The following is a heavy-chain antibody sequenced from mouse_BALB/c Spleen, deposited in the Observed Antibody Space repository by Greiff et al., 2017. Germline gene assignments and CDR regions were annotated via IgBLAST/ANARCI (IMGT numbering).Heavy chain of an antibody. Sequence: EVKLVESGPGLVKPSQSLSLTCTVTGYSITSDYAWNWIRQFPGNKLEWMGYISYSGSTSYNPSLKSRISITRDTSKNQFFLQLNSVTTEDTATYYCARADYGSSYNWGQGTTLTVSS. J-gene: IGHJ2*01. CDR2: ISYSGST. CDR3: ARADYGSSYN. CDR1: GYSITSDYA. D-gene: IGHD1-1*01. V-gene: IGHV3-2*02.